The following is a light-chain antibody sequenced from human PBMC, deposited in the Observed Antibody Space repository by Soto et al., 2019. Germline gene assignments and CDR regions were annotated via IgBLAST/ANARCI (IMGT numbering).Light chain of an antibody. CDR3: QQYNHWPPLT. CDR1: QSVSNW. CDR2: EGS. V-gene: IGKV1-5*03. Sequence: DIQMTQSPSALSASVGDRVTITCRASQSVSNWLAWYRQKPGEAPKLLIYEGSTLERGVPSRFSGSGSGTEFTLTISSLQSEDFAIYSCQQYNHWPPLTFGGGTKVEIK. J-gene: IGKJ4*01.